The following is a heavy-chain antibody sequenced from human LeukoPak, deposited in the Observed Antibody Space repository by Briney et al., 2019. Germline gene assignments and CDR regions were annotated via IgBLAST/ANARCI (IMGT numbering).Heavy chain of an antibody. CDR2: INHSGGT. D-gene: IGHD6-19*01. CDR1: GGSFSGYY. J-gene: IGHJ4*02. CDR3: ARLTILYSSGWPFDY. V-gene: IGHV4-34*01. Sequence: SETLSLTCAVYGGSFSGYYWSWIRQPPGKGLEWIGEINHSGGTNYNPSLKSRVTISVDTSKNQFSLKLSSVTAADTAVYYCARLTILYSSGWPFDYWGQGTLVTVSS.